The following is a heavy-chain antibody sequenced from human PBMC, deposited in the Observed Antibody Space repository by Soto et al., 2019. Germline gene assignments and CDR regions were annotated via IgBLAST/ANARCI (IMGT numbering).Heavy chain of an antibody. Sequence: GVSLRLSCGASGFIFSSYGMHWVRQAPGKGLEWVGRIKSKTDGGTTDYAAPVKGRFTISRDDSKNTLYLQMNSLKTEDTAVYYCTTLGGYSYGYYFDYWGQGTLVTVS. CDR3: TTLGGYSYGYYFDY. J-gene: IGHJ4*02. D-gene: IGHD5-18*01. V-gene: IGHV3-15*07. CDR1: GFIFSSYG. CDR2: IKSKTDGGTT.